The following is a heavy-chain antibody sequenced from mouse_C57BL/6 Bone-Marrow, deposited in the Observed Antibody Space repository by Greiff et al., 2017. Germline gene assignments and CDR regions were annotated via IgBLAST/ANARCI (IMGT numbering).Heavy chain of an antibody. CDR1: GYAFRSYW. J-gene: IGHJ1*03. V-gene: IGHV1-80*01. Sequence: QVQLKESGAELVKPGASVTISCKASGYAFRSYWMNWVKQRPGKGLEWIGQIYPGDGDTNYNGKFKGKATLTADKSSSTAYMQLSSLTSEDSAVYFCARLRPWYFDVWGTGTTVTVSS. CDR2: IYPGDGDT. D-gene: IGHD2-12*01. CDR3: ARLRPWYFDV.